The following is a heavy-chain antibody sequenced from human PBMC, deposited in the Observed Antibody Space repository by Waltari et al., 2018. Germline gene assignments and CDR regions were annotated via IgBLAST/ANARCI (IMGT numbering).Heavy chain of an antibody. CDR3: ARHWKKSGYRFDP. CDR1: GGSISSSSYY. J-gene: IGHJ5*02. Sequence: QLQLQESGPGLVKPSETLSLTCTVSGGSISSSSYYWGWIRQSPGKGLGWIGSIFYSGSTYYNPTLKSRVTISGDTSKNQFSLKLSSVTAADTAVYYCARHWKKSGYRFDPWGQGTLVTVSS. D-gene: IGHD5-12*01. CDR2: IFYSGST. V-gene: IGHV4-39*01.